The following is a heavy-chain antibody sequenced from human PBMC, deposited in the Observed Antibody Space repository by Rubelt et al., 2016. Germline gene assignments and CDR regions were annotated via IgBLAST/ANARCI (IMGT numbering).Heavy chain of an antibody. J-gene: IGHJ4*02. CDR2: IYSGGST. D-gene: IGHD2/OR15-2a*01. V-gene: IGHV3-66*04. CDR1: GFTVSSNY. CDR3: ARHPGSTSYGTIDY. Sequence: GGGLVQPGGSLRLSCAASGFTVSSNYMSWVRQAPGKGLEWVSVIYSGGSTYYADSVKGRFTISRHNSKNTLYLQMSSLRAEDTALYYCARHPGSTSYGTIDYWGQGTLVTVSS.